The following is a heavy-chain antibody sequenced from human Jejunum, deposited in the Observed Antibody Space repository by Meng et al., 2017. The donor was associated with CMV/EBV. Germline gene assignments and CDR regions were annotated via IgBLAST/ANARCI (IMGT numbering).Heavy chain of an antibody. Sequence: SCAASGFTFTAHLLHCVRQPPGKGLEWVSLITWNGDGTWYTDSVKGRFTISRDNSKNSLYLQMTSLRAEDTALYYCARGGSYSRSLDYWGQGTLVTVSS. CDR1: GFTFTAHL. V-gene: IGHV3-43*01. CDR2: ITWNGDGT. D-gene: IGHD1-26*01. J-gene: IGHJ4*02. CDR3: ARGGSYSRSLDY.